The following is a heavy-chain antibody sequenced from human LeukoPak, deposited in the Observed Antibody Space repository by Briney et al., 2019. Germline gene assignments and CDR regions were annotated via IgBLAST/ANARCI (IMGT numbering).Heavy chain of an antibody. CDR3: ARAICSSTSCYRRRYYFDY. V-gene: IGHV1-8*03. CDR1: GYAFTSYD. CDR2: MNPNSGNT. J-gene: IGHJ4*02. Sequence: ASVKVSCKASGYAFTSYDINWVRQATGQGLEWMGWMNPNSGNTGYAQKFQGRVTITRNTSISTAYMELSSLRSEDTAVYYCARAICSSTSCYRRRYYFDYWGQGTLVTVSS. D-gene: IGHD2-2*01.